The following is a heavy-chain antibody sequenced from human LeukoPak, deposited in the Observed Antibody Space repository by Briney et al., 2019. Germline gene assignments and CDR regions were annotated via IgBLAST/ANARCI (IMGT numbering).Heavy chain of an antibody. V-gene: IGHV3-33*01. CDR3: AREDKEWELDY. D-gene: IGHD1-26*01. J-gene: IGHJ4*02. Sequence: GRSLRLSCAASGCTFSSYGMHWVRQAPGKGLEWVAVIWYDGSNKYYADSVKGRFTISRDNSKNTLYLQMNSLRAEDTAVYYCAREDKEWELDYWGQGTLVTVSS. CDR1: GCTFSSYG. CDR2: IWYDGSNK.